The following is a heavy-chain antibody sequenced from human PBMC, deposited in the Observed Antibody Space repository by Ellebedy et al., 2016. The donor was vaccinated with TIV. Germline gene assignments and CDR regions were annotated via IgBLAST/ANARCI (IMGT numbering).Heavy chain of an antibody. D-gene: IGHD1-26*01. CDR1: GYKFTNYW. V-gene: IGHV5-51*01. Sequence: GESLKISCKGSGYKFTNYWIGWVRQMPGNGLEWMGIVWPGDSDARYSPSFQGQVTISVDKFISTAYLQWSSLRASDSAMYYCARQGGSYWANLDSWGQGTLVTVSS. CDR2: VWPGDSDA. CDR3: ARQGGSYWANLDS. J-gene: IGHJ4*02.